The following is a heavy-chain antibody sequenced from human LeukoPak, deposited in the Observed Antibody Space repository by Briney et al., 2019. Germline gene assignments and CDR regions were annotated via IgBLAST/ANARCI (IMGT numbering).Heavy chain of an antibody. CDR2: IYPGDSDT. CDR3: ARHGVEGYNGAFHI. V-gene: IGHV5-51*01. Sequence: PGESLKISCRGSGYSFTTYWIGWVRQMPGKGLEWMGIIYPGDSDTRYTSSFQGQVTMSADKSINTAYLQWSSLKASDTAMYYCARHGVEGYNGAFHIWGQGTMVTVSS. J-gene: IGHJ3*02. D-gene: IGHD5-24*01. CDR1: GYSFTTYW.